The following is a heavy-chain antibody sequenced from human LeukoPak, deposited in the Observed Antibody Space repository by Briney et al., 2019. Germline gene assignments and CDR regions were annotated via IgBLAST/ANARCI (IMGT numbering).Heavy chain of an antibody. CDR3: ASPGVLGTHYFDY. D-gene: IGHD1-1*01. CDR1: GFTFNSYS. V-gene: IGHV3-21*01. CDR2: ISSSSSYI. Sequence: GGSLRLSCAASGFTFNSYSMNWVRQAPGKGLEWVSSISSSSSYIYYADSVKGRFTISRDNAKNSLYLQMNSLRAEDTAVYYCASPGVLGTHYFDYWGQGTLVTVSS. J-gene: IGHJ4*02.